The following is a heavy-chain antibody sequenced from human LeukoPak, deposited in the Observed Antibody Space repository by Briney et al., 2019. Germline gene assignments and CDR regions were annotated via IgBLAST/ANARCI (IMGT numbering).Heavy chain of an antibody. CDR1: GGSITNYY. CDR2: IYYSGST. Sequence: SETLSLTCTVSGGSITNYYWSWIRQPPGKGLEWIGFIYYSGSTYYNPSLKSRVTISVDTSKNQFSLKLSSVTAADTAVYYCARDESGYSYGYSAYWGQGTLVTVSS. J-gene: IGHJ4*02. V-gene: IGHV4-59*12. D-gene: IGHD5-18*01. CDR3: ARDESGYSYGYSAY.